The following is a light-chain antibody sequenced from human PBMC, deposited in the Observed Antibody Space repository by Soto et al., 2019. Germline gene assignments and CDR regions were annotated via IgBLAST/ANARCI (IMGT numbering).Light chain of an antibody. CDR2: DVS. J-gene: IGLJ1*01. Sequence: LTQPASVSGSPGQSITISCTGTSSDVGGYNYVSWYQQHPGKAPKLMIYDVSNRPSGVSNRFSGSKSGNTASLTISGLQAEDEADYYCSSYTSSSKVFGTGTKVTV. CDR1: SSDVGGYNY. V-gene: IGLV2-14*01. CDR3: SSYTSSSKV.